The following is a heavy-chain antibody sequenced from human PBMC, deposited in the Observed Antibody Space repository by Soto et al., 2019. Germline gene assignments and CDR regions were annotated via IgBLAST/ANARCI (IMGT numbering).Heavy chain of an antibody. Sequence: GGSLRLSCAASGFTFDDYAMHWVRQVPGKGLERVSGINWNSGSIGYGDSVKGRFAISRDNAKNSLHLQMNSLSAEDTAFYYCVKDESINWYSGHFRHWGQGTLVTVSS. CDR3: VKDESINWYSGHFRH. CDR2: INWNSGSI. CDR1: GFTFDDYA. D-gene: IGHD6-13*01. V-gene: IGHV3-9*01. J-gene: IGHJ1*01.